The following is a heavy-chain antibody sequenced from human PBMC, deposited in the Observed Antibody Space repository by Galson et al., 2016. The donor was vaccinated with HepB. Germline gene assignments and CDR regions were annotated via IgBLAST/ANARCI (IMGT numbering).Heavy chain of an antibody. V-gene: IGHV6-1*01. D-gene: IGHD5/OR15-5a*01. Sequence: CAISGDSVSSNSAAWNWIRQSPSRGLEWLGRTYYRSKWYNDYAESVNSRITINPDTSENQFSLQLNSVTPEDTAVYYCARVVGRGVYDGRFDYWGQGILVTVSS. J-gene: IGHJ4*02. CDR2: TYYRSKWYN. CDR1: GDSVSSNSAA. CDR3: ARVVGRGVYDGRFDY.